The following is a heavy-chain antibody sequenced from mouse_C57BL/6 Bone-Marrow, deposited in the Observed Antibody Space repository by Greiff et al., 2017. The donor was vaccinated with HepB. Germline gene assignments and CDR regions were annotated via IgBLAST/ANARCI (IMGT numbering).Heavy chain of an antibody. D-gene: IGHD2-3*01. Sequence: QVQLQQPGAELVKPGASVKMSCKASGYTFTSYWITWVKQRPGQGLEWIGDIYPGSGSTNYNEKFKSKATLTVDTSSSTAYMQLSSLTSEDSAVYYCARRLLRLWYFDVWGTGTTVTVSS. CDR1: GYTFTSYW. J-gene: IGHJ1*03. CDR3: ARRLLRLWYFDV. V-gene: IGHV1-55*01. CDR2: IYPGSGST.